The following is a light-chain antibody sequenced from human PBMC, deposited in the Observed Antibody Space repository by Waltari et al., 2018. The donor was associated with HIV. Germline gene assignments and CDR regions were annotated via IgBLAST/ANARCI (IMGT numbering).Light chain of an antibody. CDR3: YSTDSSGNHGV. Sequence: SYELTPPPSVSVSPGQTARITCSGDALPKKYAYWYQQKSGQAPVLVIYEDSKRPSGIPERFSGSSSGTMATLTIRGAQVEDEADYYCYSTDSSGNHGVFGTGTTVTVL. J-gene: IGLJ1*01. CDR1: ALPKKY. CDR2: EDS. V-gene: IGLV3-10*01.